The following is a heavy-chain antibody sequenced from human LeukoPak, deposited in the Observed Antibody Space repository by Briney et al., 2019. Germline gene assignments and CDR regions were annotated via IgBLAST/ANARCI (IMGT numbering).Heavy chain of an antibody. J-gene: IGHJ4*02. D-gene: IGHD2-21*01. CDR3: ARDPSMTAVSAYSFDF. V-gene: IGHV3-7*01. CDR1: GFTFSSYW. CDR2: IKQDGSET. Sequence: GGSLRLSCAASGFTFSSYWMSWVRQAPRKGLEWVASIKQDGSETYYVDSVKGRFIISKDNAQNLLFLQMNSLRVEDTAVYFCARDPSMTAVSAYSFDFWGQGTLVTVSS.